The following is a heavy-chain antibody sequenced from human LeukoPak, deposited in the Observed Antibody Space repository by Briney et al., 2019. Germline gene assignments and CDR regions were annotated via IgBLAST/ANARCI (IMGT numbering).Heavy chain of an antibody. V-gene: IGHV4-59*01. CDR3: ARVLSLDYGDFYFDY. J-gene: IGHJ4*02. CDR1: GGSISSYY. Sequence: TSETLSLTCTVSGGSISSYYWSWIRQPPGKGLEWIGYIYYSGSTNYNPSLKSRVTISVDTSRNQLSLKMISVTAADTAVYYCARVLSLDYGDFYFDYWGQGTLVTVSS. CDR2: IYYSGST. D-gene: IGHD4-17*01.